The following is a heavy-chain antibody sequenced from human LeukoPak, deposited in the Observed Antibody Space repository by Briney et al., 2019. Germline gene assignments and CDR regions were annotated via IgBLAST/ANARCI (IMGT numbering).Heavy chain of an antibody. V-gene: IGHV3-48*03. CDR2: ISSSGSTI. Sequence: GGSLRLSCAASGFTFSSYEMNWVRQAPGKGLEWVSYISSSGSTIYYADSVKGRFTISRDNAKNSLYLQMNSLRAEDTAVYYCARAGYSYGLPGRHYFDYWGQGTLVTVSS. CDR3: ARAGYSYGLPGRHYFDY. J-gene: IGHJ4*02. D-gene: IGHD5-18*01. CDR1: GFTFSSYE.